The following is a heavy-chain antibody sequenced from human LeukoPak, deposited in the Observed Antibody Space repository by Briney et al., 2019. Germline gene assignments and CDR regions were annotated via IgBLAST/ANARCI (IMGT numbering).Heavy chain of an antibody. J-gene: IGHJ3*02. CDR3: ARGRGYYDILTGYYPGAFDI. CDR1: GGSFSGYY. V-gene: IGHV4-34*01. Sequence: PSGTLSLTCAVYGGSFSGYYWGWIRQPPGKGLEWIGSIYYSGSTYYNPSLKSRVTISVDTSKNQFSLKLSSVTAADTAVYYCARGRGYYDILTGYYPGAFDIWGQGTMVTVSS. D-gene: IGHD3-9*01. CDR2: IYYSGST.